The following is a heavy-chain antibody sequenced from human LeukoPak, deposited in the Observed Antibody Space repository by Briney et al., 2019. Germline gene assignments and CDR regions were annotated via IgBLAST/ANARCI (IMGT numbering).Heavy chain of an antibody. Sequence: SSETLSLTCTVSGGSISSYYWSWIRQPPGKGLEWIGYIYYSGSTNYNPSLKSRVTISVDMSKNQFSLKLSSVTAADTAVYYCARTTEGGYTYDYFYYYYMDVWGKGTTVTISS. CDR1: GGSISSYY. CDR3: ARTTEGGYTYDYFYYYYMDV. J-gene: IGHJ6*03. D-gene: IGHD5-18*01. V-gene: IGHV4-59*01. CDR2: IYYSGST.